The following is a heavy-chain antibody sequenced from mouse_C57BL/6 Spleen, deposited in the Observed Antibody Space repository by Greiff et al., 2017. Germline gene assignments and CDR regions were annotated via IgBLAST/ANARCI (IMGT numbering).Heavy chain of an antibody. V-gene: IGHV5-4*01. CDR3: ARGSSPSGY. Sequence: EVQGVESGGGLVKPGGSLKLSCAASGFTFSSYAMSWVRQTPEKRLEWVATISDGGSYTYYPDNVKGRFTISRDNAKNNLYLQMSHLKSEDTAMYYCARGSSPSGYWGQGTTLTVSS. D-gene: IGHD6-1*01. J-gene: IGHJ2*01. CDR2: ISDGGSYT. CDR1: GFTFSSYA.